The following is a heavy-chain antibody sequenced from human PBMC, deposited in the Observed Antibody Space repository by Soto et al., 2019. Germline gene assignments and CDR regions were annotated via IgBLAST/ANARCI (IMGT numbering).Heavy chain of an antibody. Sequence: SETLSLTCTVSGGSISSGDYYWSWIRQPPGKGLEWIGYIYYSGSTYYNPSLKSRVTISVDTSKNQFSLKLSSVTAADTAVYYCERGRAAAAMKYYFDYWGQGTLVTVSS. J-gene: IGHJ4*02. D-gene: IGHD6-13*01. CDR2: IYYSGST. CDR1: GGSISSGDYY. V-gene: IGHV4-30-4*01. CDR3: ERGRAAAAMKYYFDY.